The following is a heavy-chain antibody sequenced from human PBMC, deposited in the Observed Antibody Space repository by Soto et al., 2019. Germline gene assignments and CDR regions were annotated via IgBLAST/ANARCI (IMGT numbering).Heavy chain of an antibody. CDR1: GGSIRTGGYS. CDR3: AREDYGDYGGYFDY. CDR2: TYHSGNP. Sequence: QLQLQESGSGLVKPSQTLSLTCTVSGGSIRTGGYSWSWIRQPPGKGLEWIGNTYHSGNPYYNPSLXXXVXXSVDGSKNPFSLKVSSVTAADTAVYYCAREDYGDYGGYFDYWGQGSLVTVSS. V-gene: IGHV4-30-2*01. D-gene: IGHD4-17*01. J-gene: IGHJ4*02.